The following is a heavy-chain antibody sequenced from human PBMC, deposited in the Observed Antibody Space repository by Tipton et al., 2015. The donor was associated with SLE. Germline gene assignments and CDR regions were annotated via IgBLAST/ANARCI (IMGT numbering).Heavy chain of an antibody. CDR3: AREDCSSATCYYDY. J-gene: IGHJ4*02. Sequence: TLSLTCTVSGGSISSGDFYWTWIRQHTGKGLEWIGYIYDSGITYYNPSLKSRVTISADTSNNQFSLRLSSATAADTAVYYCAREDCSSATCYYDYWGQGTLVIVSS. D-gene: IGHD2-2*01. CDR1: GGSISSGDFY. CDR2: IYDSGIT. V-gene: IGHV4-31*03.